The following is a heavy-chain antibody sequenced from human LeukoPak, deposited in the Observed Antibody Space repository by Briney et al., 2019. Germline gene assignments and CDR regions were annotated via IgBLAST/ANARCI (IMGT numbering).Heavy chain of an antibody. CDR3: ASKTGCTNGVCPFDY. J-gene: IGHJ4*02. V-gene: IGHV3-11*04. CDR1: GFTFSDYY. D-gene: IGHD2-8*01. Sequence: PGGSLRLSCAASGFTFSDYYMSWIRQAPGKGLEWVSYISSSGSTIYYADSVKGRFTISRDNAKNSLYLQMDSLRAEDTAVYYCASKTGCTNGVCPFDYWGQGTLVTVSS. CDR2: ISSSGSTI.